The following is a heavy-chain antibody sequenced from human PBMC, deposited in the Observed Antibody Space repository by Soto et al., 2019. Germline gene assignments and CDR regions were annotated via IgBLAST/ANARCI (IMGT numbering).Heavy chain of an antibody. CDR1: GFTFSSYG. D-gene: IGHD5-12*01. Sequence: PGGSLRLSCAASGFTFSSYGLHWVRQAPGKGLEWVAFIRHDGGNQYYRESVKGRFSVSRDNSKNTLYLQINSLRAEDTAVYYCARDRSGYDLYYFDYWGQRTPVTGSS. CDR2: IRHDGGNQ. CDR3: ARDRSGYDLYYFDY. J-gene: IGHJ4*02. V-gene: IGHV3-30*02.